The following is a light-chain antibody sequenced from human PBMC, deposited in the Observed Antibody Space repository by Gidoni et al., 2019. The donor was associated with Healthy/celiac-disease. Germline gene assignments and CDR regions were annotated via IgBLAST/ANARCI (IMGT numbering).Light chain of an antibody. CDR2: DAS. V-gene: IGKV3-11*01. CDR1: QSVSSY. Sequence: IVLPQSPATLSLSPGERATLSCRASQSVSSYLAWYQQKPGQAPRLLIYDASNRATGIPARFSGSGSGTDFTLTISSLEPEDFAVYYCQQRSNWPRGLTFGGGTKVEIK. J-gene: IGKJ4*01. CDR3: QQRSNWPRGLT.